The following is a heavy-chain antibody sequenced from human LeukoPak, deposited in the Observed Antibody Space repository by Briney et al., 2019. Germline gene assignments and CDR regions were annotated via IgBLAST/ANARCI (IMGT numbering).Heavy chain of an antibody. V-gene: IGHV3-30-3*01. J-gene: IGHJ5*02. CDR2: ISYDGSNK. CDR3: ARDRRITMIVVVRQDSNWFDP. Sequence: PGGSLRLSCAASGFTFSSYAMHWVRQAPGKGLEWVAVISYDGSNKYYADSVKDRFTISRDNSKNTLYLQMNSLRAEDTAVYYCARDRRITMIVVVRQDSNWFDPWGQGTLVTVSS. CDR1: GFTFSSYA. D-gene: IGHD3-22*01.